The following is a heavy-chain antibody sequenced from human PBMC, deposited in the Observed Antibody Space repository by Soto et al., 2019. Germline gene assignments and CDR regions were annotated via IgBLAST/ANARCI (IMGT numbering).Heavy chain of an antibody. CDR3: SRDWELGY. CDR1: GFSFTTYY. CDR2: INPSGDAT. Sequence: WASVKVSCKASGFSFTTYYMHWVRQAPGQGLEWMGVINPSGDATTYAQRFQGRVTMTKDTSASTVYMELSSLRSEDTAVYYCSRDWELGYWGQGTLVTVSS. J-gene: IGHJ4*02. D-gene: IGHD3-10*01. V-gene: IGHV1-46*01.